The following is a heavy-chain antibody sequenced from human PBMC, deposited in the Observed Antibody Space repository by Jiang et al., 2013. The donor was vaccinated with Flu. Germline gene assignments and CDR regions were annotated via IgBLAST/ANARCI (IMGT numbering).Heavy chain of an antibody. Sequence: QTLSLTCAISGDSVSSNSAAWNWIRQSPSRGLEWLGRTYYKSKWYNDYAVSVKSRITINPDTSKNQFSLQLNSVTPEDTAVYYCARGIGSSGWYNYYYYYMDVWGKGTTVTVSS. D-gene: IGHD6-19*01. V-gene: IGHV6-1*01. J-gene: IGHJ6*03. CDR3: ARGIGSSGWYNYYYYYMDV. CDR2: TYYKSKWYN. CDR1: GDSVSSNSAA.